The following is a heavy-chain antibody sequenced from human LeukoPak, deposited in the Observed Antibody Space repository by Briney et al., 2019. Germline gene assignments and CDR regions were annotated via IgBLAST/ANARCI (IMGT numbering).Heavy chain of an antibody. CDR3: ARDGQKYYDSSGYYGH. CDR2: IILILGIA. CDR1: GGTFSSYA. Sequence: VASVNVSCKASGGTFSSYAISWVRQAPGQGVEWMGRIILILGIANYAQKFQGRVTITADKSTSTAYMELSSLRSEDTAVYYCARDGQKYYDSSGYYGHWGQGTLVTVSS. J-gene: IGHJ4*02. V-gene: IGHV1-69*04. D-gene: IGHD3-22*01.